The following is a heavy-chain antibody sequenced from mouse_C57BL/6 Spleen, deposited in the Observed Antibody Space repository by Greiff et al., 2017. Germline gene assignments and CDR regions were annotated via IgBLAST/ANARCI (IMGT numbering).Heavy chain of an antibody. V-gene: IGHV1-26*01. D-gene: IGHD1-1*01. Sequence: EVQLQQSGPELVKPGASVKISCKASGYTFTDYYMNWVKQSHGKSLEWIGDINPNNGGTSYNQKFKGKATLTVDKSSSTAYMELRSLTSEDSAVYYCARSITTVVAMDYYAMDYWGQGTSVTVSS. CDR1: GYTFTDYY. CDR2: INPNNGGT. CDR3: ARSITTVVAMDYYAMDY. J-gene: IGHJ4*01.